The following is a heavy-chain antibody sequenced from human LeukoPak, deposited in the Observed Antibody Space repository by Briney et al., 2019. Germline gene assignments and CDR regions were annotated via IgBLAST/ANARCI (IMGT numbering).Heavy chain of an antibody. D-gene: IGHD1-26*01. Sequence: PGGSLRLSCAASGFTFSSYSMNWVRQAPGKGLEWVSSISSSSSYIYYADSVKGRFTISRDNAKNSLYLQMNSLRAEDAAVYYCAREAQRFKWDPDAFDIWGQGTMVTVSS. CDR1: GFTFSSYS. CDR2: ISSSSSYI. CDR3: AREAQRFKWDPDAFDI. V-gene: IGHV3-21*01. J-gene: IGHJ3*02.